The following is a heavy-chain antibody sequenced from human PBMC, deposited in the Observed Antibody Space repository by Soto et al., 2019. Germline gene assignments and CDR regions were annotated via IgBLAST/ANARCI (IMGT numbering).Heavy chain of an antibody. CDR2: ISGSSGYT. V-gene: IGHV3-11*06. CDR1: GFSFSDSY. Sequence: QVQLVESGGGLVKPGGSLRLSCAASGFSFSDSYMSWVRQAPGKGLEWVAYISGSSGYTGYADSVKGRFTISRDNAENSLYLQMNSLRVEDTAVYYCARDRGGYGPPAVWGQGTTVTVSS. D-gene: IGHD3-10*01. J-gene: IGHJ6*02. CDR3: ARDRGGYGPPAV.